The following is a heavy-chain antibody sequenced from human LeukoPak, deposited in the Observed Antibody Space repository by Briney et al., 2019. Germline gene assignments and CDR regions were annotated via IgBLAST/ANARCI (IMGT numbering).Heavy chain of an antibody. D-gene: IGHD2-21*02. J-gene: IGHJ3*02. CDR1: GFTFSSYS. CDR3: ARDLRCGGDCSSGAFDI. V-gene: IGHV3-21*01. CDR2: ISSSSSYI. Sequence: PGGSLRLSCAASGFTFSSYSMNWVRQAPGKGLEWVSSISSSSSYIYYADSVKGRFTISRDNAKNSLYLQMNSLRAEDTAVYYCARDLRCGGDCSSGAFDIWGQGTMVTVSS.